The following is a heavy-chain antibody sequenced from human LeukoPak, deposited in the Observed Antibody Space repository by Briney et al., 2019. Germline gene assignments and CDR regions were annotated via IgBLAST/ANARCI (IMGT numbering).Heavy chain of an antibody. J-gene: IGHJ4*02. CDR2: IYYSGST. CDR3: ARDRKAGLFDY. D-gene: IGHD1-14*01. V-gene: IGHV4-59*01. CDR1: GGSTSSYY. Sequence: PSETLSLTCTVSGGSTSSYYWSWIRQPPGKGLEWIGYIYYSGSTNYNPSLKSRVTISVDTSKNQFSLKLSSVTAADTAVYYCARDRKAGLFDYWGQGTLVTVSS.